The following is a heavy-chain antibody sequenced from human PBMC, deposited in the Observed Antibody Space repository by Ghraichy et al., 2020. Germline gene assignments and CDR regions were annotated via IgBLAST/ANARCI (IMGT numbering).Heavy chain of an antibody. CDR1: GFTVSSNY. J-gene: IGHJ6*02. CDR3: ARGVGEVRGVILHGMDV. Sequence: GGSLRLSCAASGFTVSSNYMSWVRQAPGKGLEWVSVIYSGGSTYYADSVKGRFTISRDNSKNTLYLQMNSLRAEDTAVYYCARGVGEVRGVILHGMDVWGQGTTVTVSS. V-gene: IGHV3-66*01. D-gene: IGHD3-10*01. CDR2: IYSGGST.